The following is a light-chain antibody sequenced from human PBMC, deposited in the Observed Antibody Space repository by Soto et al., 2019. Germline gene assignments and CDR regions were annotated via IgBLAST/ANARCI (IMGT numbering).Light chain of an antibody. Sequence: QSVLTQPPSASGSPGQSVAISCTGTSSDIGGYNSVPWYQQHPGKAPKLMIYDVSKRPSAVPDRFSGSKSGNTASLTVSGLQAEDEADYYCSSYAASSNYVFGTGTKVTVL. CDR2: DVS. CDR3: SSYAASSNYV. J-gene: IGLJ1*01. CDR1: SSDIGGYNS. V-gene: IGLV2-8*01.